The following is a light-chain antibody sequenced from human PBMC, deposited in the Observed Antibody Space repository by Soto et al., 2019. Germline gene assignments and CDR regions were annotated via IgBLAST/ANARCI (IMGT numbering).Light chain of an antibody. CDR2: DAF. CDR3: QPYNSYSPLT. J-gene: IGKJ4*01. Sequence: IQMTQSHARQSESVRDRFTVRFRVSQSISSWLAWYPQKPGKAPKLLIYDAFILESGVPSRFSGSGSGTEFTLTISSLQPDDFATYYCQPYNSYSPLTCCGGTKVDIK. CDR1: QSISSW. V-gene: IGKV1-5*01.